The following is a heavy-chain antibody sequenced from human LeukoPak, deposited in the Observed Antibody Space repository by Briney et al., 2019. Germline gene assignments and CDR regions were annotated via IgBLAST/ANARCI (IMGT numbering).Heavy chain of an antibody. V-gene: IGHV4-4*07. J-gene: IGHJ6*03. CDR2: IYTSGST. CDR3: ARVSSWYGGYYYYMDV. CDR1: GGSMSSYY. Sequence: ETLCLTCTVSGGSMSSYYWSWIRQPAGKGLEWIGRIYTSGSTNYNPALKSRVTMSVDTSKNQFSLKLSSVTAADTAVYYCARVSSWYGGYYYYMDVWGKGTTVTISS. D-gene: IGHD6-13*01.